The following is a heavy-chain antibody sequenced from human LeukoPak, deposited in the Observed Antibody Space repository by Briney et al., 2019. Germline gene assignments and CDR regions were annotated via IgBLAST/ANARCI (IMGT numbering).Heavy chain of an antibody. Sequence: GGSLRLSCAASGFTFSSYWMSWVRQAPGKGLEWVANMKYDGSEKCYVDSVKGRFTISRDNAKNSLYLQMNSLRAEDTAVYYCARDIEAAGLFLDYWGQGTLVTVSS. D-gene: IGHD6-13*01. CDR1: GFTFSSYW. CDR3: ARDIEAAGLFLDY. V-gene: IGHV3-7*01. CDR2: MKYDGSEK. J-gene: IGHJ4*02.